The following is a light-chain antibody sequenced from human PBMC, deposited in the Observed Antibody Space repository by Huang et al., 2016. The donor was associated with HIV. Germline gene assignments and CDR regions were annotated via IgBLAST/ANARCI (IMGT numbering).Light chain of an antibody. CDR2: TAS. V-gene: IGKV1-39*01. Sequence: DIEMTQSPSSLSASVGDRVTIICWASQSISRYLHWYQQKPGKAPKLLIHTASSLQSGVPSRFSGSGSGTEFTLTINNLQPDDFATYYCQQSYSAPTLTFGGGTKVDIK. J-gene: IGKJ4*01. CDR1: QSISRY. CDR3: QQSYSAPTLT.